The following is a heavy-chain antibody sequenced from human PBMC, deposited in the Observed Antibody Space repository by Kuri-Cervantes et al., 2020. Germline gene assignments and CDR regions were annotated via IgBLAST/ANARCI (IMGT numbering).Heavy chain of an antibody. V-gene: IGHV3-21*01. D-gene: IGHD6-19*01. CDR2: ISSSSSYI. CDR1: GFTFSSYS. J-gene: IGHJ3*02. Sequence: GESLKISCAASGFTFSSYSMNWVRQAPGKGLEWVSSISSSSSYIYYADSLKGRFTISRDNAKNSLYLQMKSLRADDTAVYLCAREQVAGNPNDAFDIWGQGTMVTVSS. CDR3: AREQVAGNPNDAFDI.